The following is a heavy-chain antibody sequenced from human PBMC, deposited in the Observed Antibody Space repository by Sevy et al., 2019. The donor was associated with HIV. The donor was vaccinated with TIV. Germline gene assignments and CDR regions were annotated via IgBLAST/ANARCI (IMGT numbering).Heavy chain of an antibody. CDR3: ARGSYSNGWYELFDY. J-gene: IGHJ4*02. D-gene: IGHD6-19*01. Sequence: GGSLRLSCAASGFTFSSYSMNWVRQAPGKGLEWVSSISSSSSYIYYADSVKGRFTISRDNAKNSLYLQMNSLRAEDTAVYYCARGSYSNGWYELFDYWGQGTLVTVSS. CDR1: GFTFSSYS. V-gene: IGHV3-21*01. CDR2: ISSSSSYI.